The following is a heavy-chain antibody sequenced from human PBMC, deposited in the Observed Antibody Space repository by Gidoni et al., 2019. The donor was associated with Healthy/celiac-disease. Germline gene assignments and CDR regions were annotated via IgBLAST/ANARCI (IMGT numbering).Heavy chain of an antibody. D-gene: IGHD3-10*01. J-gene: IGHJ3*02. CDR3: ASSMVRGVTPDAFDI. Sequence: QVQLVQSGAEVKKPGASVKVSCKASGYTFTSYYMHWVRQAPGQGLEWMGRINPSGGSTSYAQKFQGRVTMTRDTSTSTVYMELSSLRSEDTAVYYCASSMVRGVTPDAFDIWGQGTMVTVSS. CDR1: GYTFTSYY. CDR2: INPSGGST. V-gene: IGHV1-46*01.